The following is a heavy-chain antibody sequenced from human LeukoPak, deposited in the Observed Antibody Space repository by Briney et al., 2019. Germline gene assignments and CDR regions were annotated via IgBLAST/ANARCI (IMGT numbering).Heavy chain of an antibody. V-gene: IGHV3-21*01. CDR2: ISSSSGYI. J-gene: IGHJ5*02. Sequence: GGSLRLSCAASGFTFSSYSMNWVRQAPGKGLEWVSSISSSSGYIYYADSVKGRFTISRDNAKNSLYLQMNSLRAEDTAVYYCARDTAGPQVSDSGPWGQGTLVTVSS. D-gene: IGHD5/OR15-5a*01. CDR1: GFTFSSYS. CDR3: ARDTAGPQVSDSGP.